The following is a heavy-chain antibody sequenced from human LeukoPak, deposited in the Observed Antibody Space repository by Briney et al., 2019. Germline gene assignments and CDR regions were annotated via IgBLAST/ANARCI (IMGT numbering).Heavy chain of an antibody. CDR2: IIPIPGIA. D-gene: IGHD2-15*01. CDR3: AREEVVVAATPYYFDY. V-gene: IGHV1-69*04. Sequence: SVKVSCKASGGTFSSYAISWVRQAPGQGLEWMGRIIPIPGIANYAQKFQGRVTITADKSTSTAYMELSSLRSEDTAVYYCAREEVVVAATPYYFDYWGQGTLVTVSS. J-gene: IGHJ4*02. CDR1: GGTFSSYA.